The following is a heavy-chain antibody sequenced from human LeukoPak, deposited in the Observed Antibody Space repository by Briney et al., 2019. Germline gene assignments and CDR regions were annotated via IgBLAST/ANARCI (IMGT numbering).Heavy chain of an antibody. CDR1: EFTFSTYW. CDR3: ARGGVTMITY. CDR2: IKGDGSEK. J-gene: IGHJ4*02. D-gene: IGHD3-22*01. Sequence: GGSLRLSCAAPEFTFSTYWMTWVRQAPGKGLEWVATIKGDGSEKYDVDSVKGRFTISRDNGKNSLYLEMNSLRAEDTAVYYCARGGVTMITYWGRGTLVTVSS. V-gene: IGHV3-7*05.